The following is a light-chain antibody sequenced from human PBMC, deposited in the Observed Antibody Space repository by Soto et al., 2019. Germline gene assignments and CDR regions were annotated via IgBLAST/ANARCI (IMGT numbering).Light chain of an antibody. CDR2: AAS. CDR3: QKYNSAPLFT. CDR1: QGISNY. V-gene: IGKV1-27*01. Sequence: DIQMTQSPSSLSASVGDRVTITCRASQGISNYLAWYQQKPGKVPKLLIYAASTLQSGLPSRFSGSGSGTDFTLTISSLQPEDVATYYCQKYNSAPLFTFGPGTKVDIK. J-gene: IGKJ3*01.